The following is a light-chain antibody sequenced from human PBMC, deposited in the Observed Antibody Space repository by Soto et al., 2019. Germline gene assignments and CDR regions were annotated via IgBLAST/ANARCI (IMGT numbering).Light chain of an antibody. CDR3: QQYCSSPWT. CDR1: QSVSSSY. Sequence: EIVLTQSPGTLSLSPGERATLSCRASQSVSSSYFAWYQQKPGQAPRLLIYGASSRATGIPDRFSGSGSGTDFTLTISRLEPEDFAVYYCQQYCSSPWTFGQGTKLEIK. J-gene: IGKJ1*01. CDR2: GAS. V-gene: IGKV3-20*01.